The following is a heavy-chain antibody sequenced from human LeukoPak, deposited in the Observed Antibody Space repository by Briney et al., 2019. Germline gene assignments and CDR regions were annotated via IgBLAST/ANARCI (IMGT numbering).Heavy chain of an antibody. Sequence: SETLSLTCTVSGGSISSSSYYWGWIRQPPGKGLEWIGSIYYSGSTYYNPSLKSRVTISVDTSKNQFSLKLSSVTAADTAVYYCARHLGEQLGPMDYWGQGTLVTVSS. CDR2: IYYSGST. CDR3: ARHLGEQLGPMDY. V-gene: IGHV4-39*01. J-gene: IGHJ4*02. CDR1: GGSISSSSYY. D-gene: IGHD6-6*01.